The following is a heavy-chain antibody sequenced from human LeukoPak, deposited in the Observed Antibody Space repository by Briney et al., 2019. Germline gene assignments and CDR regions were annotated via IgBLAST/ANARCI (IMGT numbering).Heavy chain of an antibody. CDR3: ARVGGGMASADY. CDR2: IIPILGIA. D-gene: IGHD1-26*01. CDR1: GYTFTGYY. J-gene: IGHJ4*02. Sequence: SVKVSCKASGYTFTGYYMHWVRQAPGQGLEWMGRIIPILGIANYAQKFQGRVTITADKSTSTAYMELSSLRSEDTAVYYCARVGGGMASADYWGQGTLVTVSS. V-gene: IGHV1-69*04.